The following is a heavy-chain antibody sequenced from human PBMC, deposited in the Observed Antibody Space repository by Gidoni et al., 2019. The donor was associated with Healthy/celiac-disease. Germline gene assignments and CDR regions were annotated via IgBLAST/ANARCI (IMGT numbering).Heavy chain of an antibody. D-gene: IGHD5-12*01. CDR2: IYYSGST. Sequence: QVQLQESGPGLVKPSQTLSLTCTVSGGSISSCGYYWSWIRQHPGKGLEWIGYIYYSGSTYYNPSLKSRVTISVDTSKNQFSLKLSSVTAADTAVYYCATGESDSGYDPFFDYWGQGTLVTVSS. J-gene: IGHJ4*02. CDR3: ATGESDSGYDPFFDY. V-gene: IGHV4-31*03. CDR1: GGSISSCGYY.